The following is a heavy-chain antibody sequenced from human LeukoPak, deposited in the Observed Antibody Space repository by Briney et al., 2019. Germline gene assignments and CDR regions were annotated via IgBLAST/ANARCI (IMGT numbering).Heavy chain of an antibody. CDR1: GLTFSSYA. Sequence: GGSLRPSCAASGLTFSSYAMHWVRQAPGKGLEWVAVISYDGSNKYYADSVKGRFTISRDNSKNTLYLQMNSLRAEDTAVYYCARDGTEGNAFDIWGQGTMVTVSS. CDR2: ISYDGSNK. V-gene: IGHV3-30-3*01. CDR3: ARDGTEGNAFDI. D-gene: IGHD3/OR15-3a*01. J-gene: IGHJ3*02.